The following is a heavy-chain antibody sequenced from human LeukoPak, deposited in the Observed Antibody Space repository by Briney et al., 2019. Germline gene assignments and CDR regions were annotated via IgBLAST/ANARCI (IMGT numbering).Heavy chain of an antibody. J-gene: IGHJ5*02. CDR2: ISYSGTT. Sequence: PSETLSLTCAFYGGSFSGYYWTWIRPPPGQGPEWIGVISYSGTTNYNPSLKSGLTISVDTSKNQFSLNLTSVTVADTAVYYCARGGGEWLPLWWFDPWGQGTRVIVSS. D-gene: IGHD5-12*01. CDR1: GGSFSGYY. CDR3: ARGGGEWLPLWWFDP. V-gene: IGHV4-34*01.